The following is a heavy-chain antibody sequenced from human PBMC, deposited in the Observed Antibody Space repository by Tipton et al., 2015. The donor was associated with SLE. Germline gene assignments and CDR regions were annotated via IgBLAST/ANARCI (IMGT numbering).Heavy chain of an antibody. CDR1: GFTFSSYG. CDR2: IWYDGSNK. Sequence: SGFTFSSYGMHWVRQAPGKGLEWVAVIWYDGSNKYYADSVKGRFTISRDNSKNTLYLQMNSLRAEDTAVYYCAKPYGSGTRGAFDIWGQGTMVTVSS. CDR3: AKPYGSGTRGAFDI. J-gene: IGHJ3*02. D-gene: IGHD3-10*01. V-gene: IGHV3-33*06.